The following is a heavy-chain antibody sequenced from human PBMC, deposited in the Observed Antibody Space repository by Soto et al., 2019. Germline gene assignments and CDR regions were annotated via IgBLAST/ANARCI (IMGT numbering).Heavy chain of an antibody. D-gene: IGHD3-10*01. V-gene: IGHV3-30-3*01. CDR1: GFTFSSYA. CDR2: ISYGGSNK. J-gene: IGHJ4*02. Sequence: PGGSLRLSCAASGFTFSSYAMHWVRQAPGKGLEWAAVISYGGSNKYYADSVKGRFSISRDNSKNTLYLQMNSLRAEDTAVYYCARDPYGSGSYPPQTFDYWGQGTLVTVSS. CDR3: ARDPYGSGSYPPQTFDY.